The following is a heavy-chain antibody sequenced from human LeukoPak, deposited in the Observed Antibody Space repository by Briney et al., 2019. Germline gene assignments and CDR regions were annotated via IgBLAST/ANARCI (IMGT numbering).Heavy chain of an antibody. CDR2: MNPNSGNT. CDR3: ARVYPRIQLWSPLFDY. D-gene: IGHD5-18*01. V-gene: IGHV1-8*03. J-gene: IGHJ4*02. CDR1: GYTFTSYG. Sequence: ASVKVSCKASGYTFTSYGISWVRQAPGQGLEWMGWMNPNSGNTGYAQKFQGRVTITRNTSISTAYMELSSLRSDDTAVYYCARVYPRIQLWSPLFDYWGQGTLVTVSS.